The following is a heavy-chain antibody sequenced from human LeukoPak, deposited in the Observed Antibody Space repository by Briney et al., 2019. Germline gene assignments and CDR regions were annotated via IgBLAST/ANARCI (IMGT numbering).Heavy chain of an antibody. Sequence: SETLSLTCAVYGGSFIGYYWSWIRQPPGKGLGWIGEINHSGSTNYNPSLKSRVTISVDTSKNQFSLKLSSVTAADTAVYYCANPVGYNYNWFDPWGQGTLVTVSS. CDR1: GGSFIGYY. V-gene: IGHV4-34*01. CDR3: ANPVGYNYNWFDP. D-gene: IGHD5-18*01. J-gene: IGHJ5*02. CDR2: INHSGST.